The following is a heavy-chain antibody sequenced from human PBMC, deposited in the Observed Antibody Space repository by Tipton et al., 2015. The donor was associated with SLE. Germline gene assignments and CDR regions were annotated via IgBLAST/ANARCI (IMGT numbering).Heavy chain of an antibody. CDR3: ARRSKYVWYFDH. CDR1: GGSIDSNY. CDR2: VYHTGST. D-gene: IGHD4-11*01. Sequence: TLSLTCTVSGGSIDSNYWSWIRQPPGKELESIGSVYHTGSTNYNPSLKSRVTISVDTSKNQFSLKLTSVTAADTAVYYCARRSKYVWYFDHWGRGSLVTVSS. J-gene: IGHJ2*01. V-gene: IGHV4-59*08.